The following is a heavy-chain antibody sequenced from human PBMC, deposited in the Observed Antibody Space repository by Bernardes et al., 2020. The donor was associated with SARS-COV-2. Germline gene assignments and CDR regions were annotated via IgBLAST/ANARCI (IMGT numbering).Heavy chain of an antibody. V-gene: IGHV4-59*01. CDR2: VYYSGST. Sequence: TLFPTCTVSGRSISGYYWSWIRQTPVKGLEWIGSVYYSGSTNYNPPLKSRVSISIDTSKNQFSLKLSSVSAADTAVYYCARDNLLGEYDTTGYAFDYWGQGTLVTVSS. CDR3: ARDNLLGEYDTTGYAFDY. D-gene: IGHD3-22*01. CDR1: GRSISGYY. J-gene: IGHJ4*02.